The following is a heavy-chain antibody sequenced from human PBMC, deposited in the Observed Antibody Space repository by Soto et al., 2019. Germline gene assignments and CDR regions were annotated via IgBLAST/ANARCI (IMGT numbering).Heavy chain of an antibody. CDR2: ISSSSSTI. V-gene: IGHV3-48*01. CDR1: GFTFSSYS. CDR3: ARDVKSLGDY. J-gene: IGHJ4*02. D-gene: IGHD3-16*01. Sequence: EVQLVESGGGLVQPGGSLRLSCAASGFTFSSYSMNWVRQAPGKGLEWVSYISSSSSTIYYAASVKGRFTISRDNAKNSLYLQMNSLRAEDTAVYYGARDVKSLGDYWGQGTLVTVSS.